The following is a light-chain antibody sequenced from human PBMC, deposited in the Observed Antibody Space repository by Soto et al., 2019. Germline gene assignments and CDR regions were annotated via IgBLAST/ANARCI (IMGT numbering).Light chain of an antibody. CDR2: DAS. J-gene: IGKJ5*01. CDR3: QQRSNCST. V-gene: IGKV3-11*01. CDR1: QSVSSY. Sequence: ETVLTQSPATLSLSPGERATLSCRASQSVSSYLAWYQQKPGQAPRLLIYDASNRATGIPARFSGSGSGTDFTLTISSLEPEDFAVYYCQQRSNCSTFGQGTRLEIK.